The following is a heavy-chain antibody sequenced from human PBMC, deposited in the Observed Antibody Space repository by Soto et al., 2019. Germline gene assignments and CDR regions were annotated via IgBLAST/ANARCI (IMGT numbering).Heavy chain of an antibody. V-gene: IGHV1-8*01. CDR2: MNPNSGNT. Sequence: ASVKVSCKASGYTFTSYDINWVRQATGQGLEWMGWMNPNSGNTGYAQKFQGRVTMTRNTSIRTAYMELSSLRSEDTAVYYCARAPVVAASPYNWFDPWGQGTLVTVSS. D-gene: IGHD2-15*01. J-gene: IGHJ5*02. CDR3: ARAPVVAASPYNWFDP. CDR1: GYTFTSYD.